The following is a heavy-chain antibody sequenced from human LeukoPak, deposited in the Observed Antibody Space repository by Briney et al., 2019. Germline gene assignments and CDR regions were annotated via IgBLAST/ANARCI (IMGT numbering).Heavy chain of an antibody. V-gene: IGHV4-39*01. J-gene: IGHJ3*02. CDR1: GGSISSSSYY. CDR2: IYYSGST. CDR3: ARRNYDSRASDAFDI. Sequence: PSETLSLTRTVSGGSISSSSYYWGWIRQPPGKGLEWIGSIYYSGSTYYNPSLKSRVTISVDTSKNQFSLKQSSVTAADTAVYYCARRNYDSRASDAFDIWGQGTMVTVSS. D-gene: IGHD3-22*01.